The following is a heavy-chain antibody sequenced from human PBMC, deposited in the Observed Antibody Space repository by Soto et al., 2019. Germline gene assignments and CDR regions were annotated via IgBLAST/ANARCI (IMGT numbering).Heavy chain of an antibody. CDR2: IFDGGSA. Sequence: SETLSLTCTVSGGTITYYYWSWIRQAPGKGLEWLGYIFDGGSANYNPSLKSRVSFSLDKSQNQLSLKLTSVTGADTAIYYCVSVEGTPTVTGDYYYYGMDVWGQGTTVTVSS. J-gene: IGHJ6*02. D-gene: IGHD4-17*01. CDR3: VSVEGTPTVTGDYYYYGMDV. V-gene: IGHV4-59*12. CDR1: GGTITYYY.